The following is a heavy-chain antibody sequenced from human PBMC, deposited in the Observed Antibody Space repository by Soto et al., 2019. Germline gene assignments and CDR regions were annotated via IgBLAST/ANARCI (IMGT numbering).Heavy chain of an antibody. J-gene: IGHJ5*02. CDR1: GYTFTSYG. CDR3: ARDNEYYDFWSGYYTNNWFDP. D-gene: IGHD3-3*01. CDR2: ISAYNGNT. Sequence: QVQLVQSGAEVKKPGASVKVSCKASGYTFTSYGISWVRQAPGQGLEWMGWISAYNGNTNYAQKLRGRVTMTTDTSTSTAYMELRSLRSDDTAVYYCARDNEYYDFWSGYYTNNWFDPWGQGTLVTVSS. V-gene: IGHV1-18*01.